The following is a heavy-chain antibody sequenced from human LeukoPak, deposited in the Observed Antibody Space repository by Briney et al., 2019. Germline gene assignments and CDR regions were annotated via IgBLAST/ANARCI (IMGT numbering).Heavy chain of an antibody. CDR3: AKDRVSSSWYGNPLDY. CDR1: GFTFSSYG. D-gene: IGHD6-13*01. Sequence: GGSLRLSCAASGFTFSSYGMHWVRQAPGKGLEWVAVISYDGSNKYYADSVKGRFTISRDNSKNTLYLQMNSLRAEDTAVYYCAKDRVSSSWYGNPLDYWGQGTLVTVSS. V-gene: IGHV3-30*18. J-gene: IGHJ4*02. CDR2: ISYDGSNK.